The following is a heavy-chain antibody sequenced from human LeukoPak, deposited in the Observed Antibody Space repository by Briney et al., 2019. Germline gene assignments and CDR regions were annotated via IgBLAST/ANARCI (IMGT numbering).Heavy chain of an antibody. CDR2: ISYDGSNK. CDR3: ASDQVRLYYYGSGSYYNPLDY. CDR1: GFTFSSYA. V-gene: IGHV3-30-3*01. Sequence: PGGSLRLSCAASGFTFSSYAMHWVRQAPGKGLEWVAVISYDGSNKYYADSVKGRFTISRDNSKNTLYLQMNSLRAEDTAVYYCASDQVRLYYYGSGSYYNPLDYWCQGTLVNVS. J-gene: IGHJ4*02. D-gene: IGHD3-10*01.